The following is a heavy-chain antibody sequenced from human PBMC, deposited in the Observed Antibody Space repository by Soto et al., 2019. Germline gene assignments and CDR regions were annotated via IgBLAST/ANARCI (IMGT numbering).Heavy chain of an antibody. CDR3: TSEVGYYDNSDSYYPGYFDY. CDR2: IRSKTYGGTT. CDR1: GFAFGDYA. Sequence: GGSLRLSCTASGFAFGDYALSWVRQAPGKGLEWVGFIRSKTYGGTTEYAASVKGRFTISRDDSKSIAYLQMNSLKTEDTGVYHCTSEVGYYDNSDSYYPGYFDYWGQGTLVTVSS. V-gene: IGHV3-49*04. J-gene: IGHJ4*02. D-gene: IGHD3-22*01.